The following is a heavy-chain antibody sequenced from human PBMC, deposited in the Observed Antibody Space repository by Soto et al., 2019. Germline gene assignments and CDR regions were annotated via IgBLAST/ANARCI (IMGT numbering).Heavy chain of an antibody. V-gene: IGHV1-18*01. CDR3: ARDARQSFWSGYGFCSY. CDR2: ISAYNGNT. D-gene: IGHD3-3*01. J-gene: IGHJ4*02. CDR1: GYTFTSYG. Sequence: ASVKVSCKASGYTFTSYGISWVRQAPGQGLEWMGWISAYNGNTNYAQKLQGRVTMTTDTSTSTAYMELRSLRSDDTAVYYCARDARQSFWSGYGFCSYWGPGTPVTVSS.